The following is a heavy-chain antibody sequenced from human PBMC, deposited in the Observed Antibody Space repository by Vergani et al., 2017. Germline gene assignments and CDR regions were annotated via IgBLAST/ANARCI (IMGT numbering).Heavy chain of an antibody. CDR1: GYTFTGYY. J-gene: IGHJ5*02. CDR2: INPSGGST. V-gene: IGHV1-46*01. Sequence: QVQLVQSGAEVKKPGASVKVSCKASGYTFTGYYMHWVRQAPGQGLEWMGWINPSGGSTSYAQKFQGRVTMTRDTSTSTVYMELSSLRSEDTAVYYCARDNAAATTVTTNWFDPWGQGTLVTVSS. D-gene: IGHD4-17*01. CDR3: ARDNAAATTVTTNWFDP.